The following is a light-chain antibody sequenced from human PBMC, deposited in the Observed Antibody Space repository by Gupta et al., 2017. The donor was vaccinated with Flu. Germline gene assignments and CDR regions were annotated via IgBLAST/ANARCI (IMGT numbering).Light chain of an antibody. CDR3: QQDGSSPWT. Sequence: EIVLTQSPVPLSLSPGERATLSCRASQSVSSSYLAWYQQKPGQAPRLLIYGASSRATGIPDRFSGSGSGTDFTLTISRLEPEDFAVYYCQQDGSSPWTFGQGTKVEIK. CDR1: QSVSSSY. V-gene: IGKV3-20*01. J-gene: IGKJ1*01. CDR2: GAS.